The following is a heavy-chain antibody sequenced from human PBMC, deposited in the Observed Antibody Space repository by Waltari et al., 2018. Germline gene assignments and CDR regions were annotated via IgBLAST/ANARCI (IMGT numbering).Heavy chain of an antibody. Sequence: QVQLVQSGAEVKKPGSSVKVSCKASGGTFSSNAISWVRQARGQGLEWMGGITTMCGAAVYAQTFQGRVTITADESTSTAYMELSSLRSEDTAVYYCAMEGKTYYSQQPYYFDYWGQGTLVTVSS. CDR3: AMEGKTYYSQQPYYFDY. D-gene: IGHD3-10*01. CDR2: ITTMCGAA. V-gene: IGHV1-69*01. J-gene: IGHJ4*02. CDR1: GGTFSSNA.